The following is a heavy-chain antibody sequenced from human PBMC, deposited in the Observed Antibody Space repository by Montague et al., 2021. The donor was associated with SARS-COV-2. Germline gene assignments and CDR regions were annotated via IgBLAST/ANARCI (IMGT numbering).Heavy chain of an antibody. CDR2: IYYSGSS. J-gene: IGHJ6*04. CDR1: GDSISHSSFY. D-gene: IGHD2-2*01. Sequence: SETLSLTCSVSGDSISHSSFYWGWIRQPPGKGLEWIGRIYYSGSSSYNPSLKIRVTISIDTSQNQFSLELSSVTAAATAVYYCAGHTVFCTSTSCFQGPPWYGCTDVWGKGTPVTVSS. V-gene: IGHV4-39*01. CDR3: AGHTVFCTSTSCFQGPPWYGCTDV.